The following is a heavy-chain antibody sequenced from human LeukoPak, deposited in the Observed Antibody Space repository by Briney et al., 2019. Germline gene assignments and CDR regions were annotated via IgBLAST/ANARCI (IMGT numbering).Heavy chain of an antibody. CDR1: GFTFSSYG. Sequence: GGSLRLSCAASGFTFSSYGMHWVRQAPGKGLEWVAFIRYDGSNKYYADSVKGRFTISRDNSKNTLYLQMNSLRAEDTAVYYCAKDRITMIVVDAYYFDYWGQGTLVTVSS. D-gene: IGHD3-22*01. CDR2: IRYDGSNK. J-gene: IGHJ4*02. V-gene: IGHV3-30*02. CDR3: AKDRITMIVVDAYYFDY.